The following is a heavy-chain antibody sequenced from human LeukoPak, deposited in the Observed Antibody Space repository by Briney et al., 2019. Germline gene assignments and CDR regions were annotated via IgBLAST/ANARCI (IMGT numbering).Heavy chain of an antibody. CDR3: ARDEMRLLDYGSGSYDY. D-gene: IGHD3-10*01. V-gene: IGHV1-46*01. CDR2: INPSGGST. CDR1: GYTFTTYY. Sequence: ASVKVSCKASGYTFTTYYMHWVRQAPGQGLEWMGIINPSGGSTSYAQKFQGRVTMTRDTSTSTVYMELSSLRSEDTAVYYCARDEMRLLDYGSGSYDYWGQGTLVTVSS. J-gene: IGHJ4*02.